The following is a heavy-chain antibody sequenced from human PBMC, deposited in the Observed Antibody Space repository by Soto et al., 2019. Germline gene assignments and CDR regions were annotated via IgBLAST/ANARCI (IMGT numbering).Heavy chain of an antibody. CDR3: TRLSGDYSTGKQSYFDY. CDR2: IRNKSYNYAT. J-gene: IGHJ4*02. CDR1: GFIFRGSA. D-gene: IGHD3-22*01. Sequence: PGGSLRLSCAASGFIFRGSAIHWVRQAPGKGLEWVGRIRNKSYNYATAYAASVTGRFTIFRDDSKNMAFLHMNSLKTDDTAVYYCTRLSGDYSTGKQSYFDYWGQGTLVTVSS. V-gene: IGHV3-73*01.